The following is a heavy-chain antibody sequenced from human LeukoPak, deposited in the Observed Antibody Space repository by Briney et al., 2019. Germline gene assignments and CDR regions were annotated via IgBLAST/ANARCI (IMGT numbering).Heavy chain of an antibody. J-gene: IGHJ4*02. CDR1: GGSISSYY. CDR2: IYYSGST. V-gene: IGHV4-59*01. D-gene: IGHD3-22*01. Sequence: SEALSLTCTVSGGSISSYYWNWIRQPPGKGLEWIGYIYYSGSTNYNPSLKSRVTISLDTSKNQFSLKLSSVTAADTAVYYCARDFYESSGYAGFDCWGQGTLVTVSS. CDR3: ARDFYESSGYAGFDC.